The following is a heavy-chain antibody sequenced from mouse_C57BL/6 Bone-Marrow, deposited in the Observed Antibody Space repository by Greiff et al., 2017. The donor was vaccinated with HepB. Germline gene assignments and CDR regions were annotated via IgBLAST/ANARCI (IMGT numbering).Heavy chain of an antibody. CDR2: FHPYNDDT. Sequence: QVQLQQSGAELVKPGASVKMSCKASGYTFTTYPIEWMKQNHGKSLEWIGNFHPYNDDTKYNEKFKGKATLTVEKSSSTVYLELSRLTSDDSAVYYCARGFAYYGSSHWYFDVWGTGTTVTVSS. CDR3: ARGFAYYGSSHWYFDV. D-gene: IGHD1-1*01. J-gene: IGHJ1*03. CDR1: GYTFTTYP. V-gene: IGHV1-47*01.